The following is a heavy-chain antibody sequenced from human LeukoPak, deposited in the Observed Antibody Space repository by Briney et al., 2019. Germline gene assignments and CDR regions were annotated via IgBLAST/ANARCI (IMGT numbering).Heavy chain of an antibody. CDR1: GPSVSSGSYY. CDR3: AREYSSGWASFDY. V-gene: IGHV4-61*01. J-gene: IGHJ4*02. Sequence: PSETLSLTCTVSGPSVSSGSYYWSWLRQPPGKGLEWIGYIYYSGSTNYNPSLKSRFTISVDTSKNQFSLKLSSVTAADTAVYYCAREYSSGWASFDYWGQGTLVTVSS. D-gene: IGHD6-19*01. CDR2: IYYSGST.